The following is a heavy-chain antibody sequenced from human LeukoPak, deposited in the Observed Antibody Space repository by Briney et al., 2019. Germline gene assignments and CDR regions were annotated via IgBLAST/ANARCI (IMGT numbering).Heavy chain of an antibody. V-gene: IGHV3-33*06. D-gene: IGHD2-21*02. CDR1: GFTFSSYG. CDR2: IWYDGSNK. Sequence: GRSLRLSCAASGFTFSSYGMHWVRQAPGQGLEWVAVIWYDGSNKYYADSVKGRFTISRDNSKNTLYLQMNSLRAEDTAVYYCAKWNCGGDCYYGYWGQGTLVTVSS. CDR3: AKWNCGGDCYYGY. J-gene: IGHJ4*02.